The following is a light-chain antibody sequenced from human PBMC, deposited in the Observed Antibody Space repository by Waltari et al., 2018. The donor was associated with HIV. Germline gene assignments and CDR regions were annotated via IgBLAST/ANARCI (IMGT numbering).Light chain of an antibody. CDR2: DVN. V-gene: IGLV2-14*03. CDR1: SSDVGGYNY. Sequence: QSALTQPASVSGSPGQSITISCTGTSSDVGGYNYVSWYQQYPDKAPKLMIYDVNTRPSGVSDRFSGSKSGNTASLTISGLQAEDEADYYCSSYTISSTILFGGGTKVTVL. J-gene: IGLJ2*01. CDR3: SSYTISSTIL.